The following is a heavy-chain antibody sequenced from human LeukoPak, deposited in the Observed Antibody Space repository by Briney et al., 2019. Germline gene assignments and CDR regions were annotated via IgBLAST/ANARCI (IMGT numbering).Heavy chain of an antibody. CDR3: TKGNPDSNGFSNYYGIDV. J-gene: IGHJ6*02. Sequence: GRSLRLSCAASGFTFDDYAMFWVRQAPGKGLEWVSGICWNSKNLEYAASVEGRFTISSDNAKNLLYLLMNSLRAEDTAFYYCTKGNPDSNGFSNYYGIDVWSQGHTVIVSS. D-gene: IGHD3-22*01. CDR2: ICWNSKNL. V-gene: IGHV3-9*01. CDR1: GFTFDDYA.